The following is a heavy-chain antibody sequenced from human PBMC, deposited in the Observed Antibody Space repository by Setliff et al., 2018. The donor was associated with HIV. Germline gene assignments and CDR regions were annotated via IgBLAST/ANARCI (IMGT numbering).Heavy chain of an antibody. J-gene: IGHJ4*02. CDR1: GFTFSNYA. V-gene: IGHV3-9*01. Sequence: PGGSLRLSWAASGFTFSNYAMGWVRQAQGKGLEWVSGITWNSGSIGYADSVKGRFTISRDNAKNSLYVQMNSLRAEDTAVYYCARDQNRLPDYWGQGTLVTAPQ. CDR3: ARDQNRLPDY. CDR2: ITWNSGSI.